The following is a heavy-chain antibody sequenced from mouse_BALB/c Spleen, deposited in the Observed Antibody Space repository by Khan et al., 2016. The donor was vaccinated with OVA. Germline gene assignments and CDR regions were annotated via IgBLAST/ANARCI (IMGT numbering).Heavy chain of an antibody. J-gene: IGHJ2*01. V-gene: IGHV1S136*01. D-gene: IGHD1-2*01. CDR1: GYTFTSYV. CDR3: ARGGWLDY. Sequence: VQLKESGPELVKPGASVKMSCKVSGYTFTSYVMHWVKRKPGQGLEWIGYINPYNDGTKYNEKFKGQATLTSDKSTTTAYMELNSVTSEDSAVYYCARGGWLDYWGQGTTLTVSS. CDR2: INPYNDGT.